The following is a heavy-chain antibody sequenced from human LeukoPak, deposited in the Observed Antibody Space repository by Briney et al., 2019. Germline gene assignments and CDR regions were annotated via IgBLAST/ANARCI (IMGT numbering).Heavy chain of an antibody. CDR3: ARVMGSKWGKFDY. Sequence: GGSLRLSCAASGFTFSSYSMDWVRQAPGKGLEWVSSISSSSSYIYYADSVKGRFTISRDNAKNSLYLQMNSLRAEDTAVYYCARVMGSKWGKFDYWGQGTLVTVSS. V-gene: IGHV3-21*01. CDR1: GFTFSSYS. D-gene: IGHD3-10*01. J-gene: IGHJ4*02. CDR2: ISSSSSYI.